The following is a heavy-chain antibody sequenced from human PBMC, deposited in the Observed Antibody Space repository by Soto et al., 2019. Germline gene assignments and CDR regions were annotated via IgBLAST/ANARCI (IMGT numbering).Heavy chain of an antibody. CDR2: MYHSGST. J-gene: IGHJ4*02. CDR1: GGSISSSNW. CDR3: ARHQAAAGTDY. V-gene: IGHV4-4*02. D-gene: IGHD6-13*01. Sequence: SETLSLTCAVSGGSISSSNWWSWVRQPPGKGLEWIGEMYHSGSTNHNPSLKSRVTISVDKSKNQFSLKLSSVTAADTAVYYCARHQAAAGTDYWGQGTLVTAPQ.